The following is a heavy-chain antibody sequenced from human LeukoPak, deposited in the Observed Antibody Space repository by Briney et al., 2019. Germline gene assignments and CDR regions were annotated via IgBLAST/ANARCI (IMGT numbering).Heavy chain of an antibody. J-gene: IGHJ6*02. CDR1: GGTFSSYA. CDR3: ARASGYSYGYYYYYGMDV. Sequence: ASVKVSRKASGGTFSSYAISWVRQAPGQGLEWMGGIIPIFGTANYAQKFQGRVTITADESTSTAYMELSSLRSEDTAVYYCARASGYSYGYYYYYGMDVWGQGTTVTVSS. V-gene: IGHV1-69*13. CDR2: IIPIFGTA. D-gene: IGHD5-18*01.